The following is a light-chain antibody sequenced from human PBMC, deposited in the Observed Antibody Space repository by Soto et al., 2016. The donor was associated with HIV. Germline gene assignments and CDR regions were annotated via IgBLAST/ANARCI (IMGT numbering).Light chain of an antibody. V-gene: IGKV1-5*03. CDR2: KAS. Sequence: DIQMTQSPSTLSASVGDRVTITCRASQSVGNWLAWYQQKPGKAPKLLIYKASNLEGGVPSRFSGSGSETDFTLTISSLQPDDIATYYCQQLIIGIRGRFGQGTKVEIK. CDR1: QSVGNW. CDR3: QQLIIGIRGR. J-gene: IGKJ1*01.